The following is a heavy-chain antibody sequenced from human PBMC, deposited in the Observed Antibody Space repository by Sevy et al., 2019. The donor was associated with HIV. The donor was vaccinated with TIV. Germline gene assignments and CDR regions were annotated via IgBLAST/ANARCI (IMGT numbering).Heavy chain of an antibody. D-gene: IGHD5-12*01. Sequence: ASVKVSCKASGGTFSSYAISWVRQAPGQGLEWMGGFIPIFGTANYAQKFQGRVTITADESTSTAYMELSSLRSEDTAVYYCARGGLATITYYFDYWGQGTLVTVSS. V-gene: IGHV1-69*13. CDR2: FIPIFGTA. J-gene: IGHJ4*02. CDR1: GGTFSSYA. CDR3: ARGGLATITYYFDY.